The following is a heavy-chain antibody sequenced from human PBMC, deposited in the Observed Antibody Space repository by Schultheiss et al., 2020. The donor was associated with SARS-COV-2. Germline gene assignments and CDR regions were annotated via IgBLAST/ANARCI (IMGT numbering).Heavy chain of an antibody. CDR1: GGSISSGGYY. Sequence: SETLSLTCTVSGGSISSGGYYWSWIRQPPGKGLEWIGSIYYSGSTYYNPSLKSRVTISVDTSKNQFSLKLSSVTAADTAVYYCARDTATIFGVVMGGWFDPWGQGTLVTVSS. D-gene: IGHD3-3*01. V-gene: IGHV4-39*02. J-gene: IGHJ5*02. CDR3: ARDTATIFGVVMGGWFDP. CDR2: IYYSGST.